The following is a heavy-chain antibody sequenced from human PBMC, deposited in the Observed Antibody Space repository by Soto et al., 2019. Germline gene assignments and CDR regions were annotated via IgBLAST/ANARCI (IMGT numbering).Heavy chain of an antibody. J-gene: IGHJ5*02. CDR1: GGSISSYY. D-gene: IGHD3-10*01. Sequence: SETLSLTCTVSGGSISSYYWSWIRQPAGKGLEWIGRIYTSVSAKYNPSLKSRVTMSVGTSKNQFSLKLSSVPAADTAVYYCARFMGGYFDPWGQGTLVTVSS. CDR3: ARFMGGYFDP. V-gene: IGHV4-4*07. CDR2: IYTSVSA.